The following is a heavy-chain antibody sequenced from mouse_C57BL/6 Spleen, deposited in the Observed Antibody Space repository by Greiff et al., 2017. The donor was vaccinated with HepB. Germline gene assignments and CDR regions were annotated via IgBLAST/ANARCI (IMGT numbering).Heavy chain of an antibody. Sequence: EVQGVESGGGLVKPGGSLKLSCAASGFTFSSYTMSWVRQTPEKRLEWVATISGGGGNTYYPDSVKGRFTISRDNAKNTLYLQMSSLRSEDTALYYCARCYYYGSSPYYAMDYWGQGTSVTVSS. V-gene: IGHV5-9*01. CDR2: ISGGGGNT. CDR1: GFTFSSYT. J-gene: IGHJ4*01. D-gene: IGHD1-1*01. CDR3: ARCYYYGSSPYYAMDY.